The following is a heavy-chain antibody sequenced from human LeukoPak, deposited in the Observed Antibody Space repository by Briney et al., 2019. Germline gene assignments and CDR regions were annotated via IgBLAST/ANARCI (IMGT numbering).Heavy chain of an antibody. Sequence: PGGSLRLSXAASGFIFDDYAMHWVRQAPGKGLEWVSLISGNDGGGTYYADSVKGRFTISRDNSNNSLYLQMNSLRTEDTALYYCAKDMMSSGWYWGSDYWGQGTLVTVSS. D-gene: IGHD6-19*01. CDR3: AKDMMSSGWYWGSDY. V-gene: IGHV3-43*02. CDR1: GFIFDDYA. J-gene: IGHJ4*02. CDR2: ISGNDGGGT.